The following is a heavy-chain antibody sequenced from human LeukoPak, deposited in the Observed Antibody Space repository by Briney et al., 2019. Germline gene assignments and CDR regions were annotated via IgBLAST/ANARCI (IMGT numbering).Heavy chain of an antibody. V-gene: IGHV5-10-1*01. CDR3: ARHRAYYDILTGYYTHAYFDY. D-gene: IGHD3-9*01. CDR2: IDPSDSYT. J-gene: IGHJ4*02. CDR1: GYSFTSYW. Sequence: PGESLKISCKGSGYSFTSYWISWLRQMPGKGLEWMGRIDPSDSYTNYSPSFQGHVTISADKSISTAYLQWSSLKASDTAMYYCARHRAYYDILTGYYTHAYFDYWGQGTLVTVSS.